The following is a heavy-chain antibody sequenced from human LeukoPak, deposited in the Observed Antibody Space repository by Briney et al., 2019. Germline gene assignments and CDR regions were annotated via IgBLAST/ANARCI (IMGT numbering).Heavy chain of an antibody. D-gene: IGHD5-24*01. CDR1: GYSFTSYW. V-gene: IGHV5-51*01. Sequence: KNGESLKISCKGSGYSFTSYWIGWVRQMPGKGLEWMGIIYPGDSDTRYSPSFQGQVTISADKSISTAYLQWSSLRASDTAMYYCARHVDRDGYNLFDYWGQGTLVTVSS. CDR3: ARHVDRDGYNLFDY. CDR2: IYPGDSDT. J-gene: IGHJ4*02.